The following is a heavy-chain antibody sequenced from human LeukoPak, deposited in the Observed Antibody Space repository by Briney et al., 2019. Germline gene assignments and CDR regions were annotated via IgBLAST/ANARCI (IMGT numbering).Heavy chain of an antibody. Sequence: GSLRLSCAASGFTFSSYAMNWVRQAPGKGLEWVAVISYDGGNKYYADSVKGRFTMSRDNAKNTLYLQMNSLRAEDTAVYYCATGVVAAYWGQGTLVTVSS. J-gene: IGHJ4*02. V-gene: IGHV3-30*04. CDR3: ATGVVAAY. CDR1: GFTFSSYA. D-gene: IGHD2-2*01. CDR2: ISYDGGNK.